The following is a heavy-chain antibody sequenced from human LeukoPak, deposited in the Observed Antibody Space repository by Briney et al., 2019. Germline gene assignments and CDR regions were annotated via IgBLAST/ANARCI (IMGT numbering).Heavy chain of an antibody. Sequence: SETLSLTCAVYGGSFSGYYWSWIRQRPGKGLEWIGEVNHSGSTNYNPSLKSRVTISVDTSKNQFSLKLSSVTAADTAVYYCARGKYSSKLRAPHYYYMDVWGKGTTVTVSS. CDR3: ARGKYSSKLRAPHYYYMDV. CDR1: GGSFSGYY. CDR2: VNHSGST. V-gene: IGHV4-34*01. D-gene: IGHD6-13*01. J-gene: IGHJ6*03.